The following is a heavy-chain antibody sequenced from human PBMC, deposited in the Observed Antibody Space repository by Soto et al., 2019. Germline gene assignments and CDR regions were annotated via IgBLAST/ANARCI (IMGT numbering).Heavy chain of an antibody. CDR1: GYTFTSYG. J-gene: IGHJ4*02. Sequence: SVKVSCKASGYTFTSYGISWVRQAPGQGLEWMGGIIPIFGTANYAQKFQGRVTITADESTSTAYMELSSLRSEDTAVYYCARGVGVLTTVKTAWGQGTMGNGPS. CDR2: IIPIFGTA. V-gene: IGHV1-69*13. D-gene: IGHD4-17*01. CDR3: ARGVGVLTTVKTA.